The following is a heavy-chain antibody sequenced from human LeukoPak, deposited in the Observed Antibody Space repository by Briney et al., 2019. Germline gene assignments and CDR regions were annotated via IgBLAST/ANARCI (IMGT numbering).Heavy chain of an antibody. CDR3: ARGQTPCPRTCLDY. CDR1: GFTFSSYW. CDR2: INQDGSEE. V-gene: IGHV3-7*04. J-gene: IGHJ4*02. Sequence: GEPLRLSCVGSGFTFSSYWTTWVRQAPGKGLEWVANINQDGSEENYVDSVRGRFTISRDNARNSLFLQMNSLRAEDTAVYYCARGQTPCPRTCLDYWGQGTLVTVSS. D-gene: IGHD1-14*01.